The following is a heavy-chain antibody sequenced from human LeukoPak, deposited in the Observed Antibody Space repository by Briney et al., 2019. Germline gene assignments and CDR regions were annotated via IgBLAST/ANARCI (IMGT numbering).Heavy chain of an antibody. CDR2: INHSGST. CDR1: GGSFSGYY. Sequence: SETLSLTCAVYGGSFSGYYWSWIRQPPGKGLEWIGEINHSGSTNYNPSLKRRVTISVEKSKNQFSLKLSSVTAADTAVYYCARGRGYYGSGRGYWYFDLWGRGTLVTVSS. V-gene: IGHV4-34*01. D-gene: IGHD3-10*01. J-gene: IGHJ2*01. CDR3: ARGRGYYGSGRGYWYFDL.